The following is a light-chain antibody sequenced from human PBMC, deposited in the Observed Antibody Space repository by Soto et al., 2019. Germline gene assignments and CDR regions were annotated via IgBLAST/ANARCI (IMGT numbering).Light chain of an antibody. Sequence: EIVLTQSPGTLSLSPGERVTLSCRASPSVSSSYLAWYQQKPGQAPRLLFYGASRRATGLPDRFSGGQSGTDFTLTVSRLDPEEFAVYFCQHYGSSPYTFGHGTKLEI. CDR1: PSVSSSY. V-gene: IGKV3-20*01. CDR2: GAS. J-gene: IGKJ2*01. CDR3: QHYGSSPYT.